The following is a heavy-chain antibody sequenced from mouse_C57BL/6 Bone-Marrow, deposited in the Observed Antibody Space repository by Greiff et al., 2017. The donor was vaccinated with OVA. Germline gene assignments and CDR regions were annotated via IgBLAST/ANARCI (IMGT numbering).Heavy chain of an antibody. J-gene: IGHJ3*01. CDR1: GFTFSSYA. CDR2: ISDGGSYT. Sequence: EVMLVESGGGLVKPGGSLKLSCAASGFTFSSYAMSWVRQTPEKRLEWVATISDGGSYTYYPDNVKGRFTLSRDNAKNNLYLQMSHLKSEDTAMYYCARDQDSNYPFAYWGQGTLVTVSA. CDR3: ARDQDSNYPFAY. D-gene: IGHD2-5*01. V-gene: IGHV5-4*01.